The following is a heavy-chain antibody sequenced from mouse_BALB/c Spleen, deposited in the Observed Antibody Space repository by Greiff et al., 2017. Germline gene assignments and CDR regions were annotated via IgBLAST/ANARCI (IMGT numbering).Heavy chain of an antibody. J-gene: IGHJ2*01. Sequence: ESGPGLVKPSQSLSLTCTVTGYSITSDYAWNWIRQFPGNKLEWMGYISYSGSTSYNPSLKSRISITRDTSKNQFFLQLNSVTTEDTATYYCARWGKSNYYFDYWGQGTTLTVSS. CDR3: ARWGKSNYYFDY. V-gene: IGHV3-2*02. CDR1: GYSITSDYA. CDR2: ISYSGST. D-gene: IGHD2-5*01.